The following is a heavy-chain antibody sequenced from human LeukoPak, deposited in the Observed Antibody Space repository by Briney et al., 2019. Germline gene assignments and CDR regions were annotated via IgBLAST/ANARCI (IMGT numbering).Heavy chain of an antibody. J-gene: IGHJ5*02. D-gene: IGHD2-2*01. Sequence: ASVKVSCKASGGTFSSYAISWVRQAPGQGLEWMGGIIPIFGTANYAQKFQGRVTITADKSTSTAYMGLSSLRSEDTAVYYCARDRGDIVVVPAAIWFDPWGQGTLVTVSS. CDR1: GGTFSSYA. CDR2: IIPIFGTA. V-gene: IGHV1-69*06. CDR3: ARDRGDIVVVPAAIWFDP.